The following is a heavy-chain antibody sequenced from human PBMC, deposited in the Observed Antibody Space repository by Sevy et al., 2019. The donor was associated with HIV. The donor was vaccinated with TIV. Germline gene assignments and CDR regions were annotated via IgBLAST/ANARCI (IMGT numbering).Heavy chain of an antibody. D-gene: IGHD6-19*01. J-gene: IGHJ6*02. Sequence: ASVKVSCKASGGTFSSYVISWVRQAPGQGLEWMGGIIPIFGTANYAQKFQGRVTITADESTSTAYMELSSLRSEDTAVYYCARERIAVAGTMYYYGMDVWGQGTTVTVSS. V-gene: IGHV1-69*13. CDR2: IIPIFGTA. CDR3: ARERIAVAGTMYYYGMDV. CDR1: GGTFSSYV.